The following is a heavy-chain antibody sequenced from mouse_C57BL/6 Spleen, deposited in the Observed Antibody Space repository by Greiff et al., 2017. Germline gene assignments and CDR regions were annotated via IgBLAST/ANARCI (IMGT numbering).Heavy chain of an antibody. D-gene: IGHD4-1*02. Sequence: QVQLKQSGAELVKPGASVKISCKASGYAFSSYWMNWVKQRPGKGLEWIGQIYPGDGDTNYNGKFKGKATLTADKSSSTAYMQLSSLTSEDSAVYVCARLTQLGHFDYWGQGTTLTVSS. J-gene: IGHJ2*01. CDR3: ARLTQLGHFDY. CDR2: IYPGDGDT. V-gene: IGHV1-80*01. CDR1: GYAFSSYW.